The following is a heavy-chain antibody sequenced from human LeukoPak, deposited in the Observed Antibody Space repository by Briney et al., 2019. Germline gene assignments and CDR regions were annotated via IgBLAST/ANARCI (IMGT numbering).Heavy chain of an antibody. Sequence: GGSLRLSCAASGFTFSSYSMNWVRQAPGKGLEWVSHITASGTAMFYADSVKGRFTISRDNAKNSLYLQMNSLRAEDTAVYYCARGRSWPPEYFQHWGQGTLVTVSS. V-gene: IGHV3-48*01. CDR3: ARGRSWPPEYFQH. CDR1: GFTFSSYS. D-gene: IGHD6-13*01. J-gene: IGHJ1*01. CDR2: ITASGTAM.